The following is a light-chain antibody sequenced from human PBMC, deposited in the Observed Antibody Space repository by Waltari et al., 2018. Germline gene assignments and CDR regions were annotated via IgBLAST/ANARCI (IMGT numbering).Light chain of an antibody. CDR1: QSVSSS. J-gene: IGKJ5*01. CDR2: GAS. V-gene: IGKV3-15*01. Sequence: EIVTTQSPATLSVSPGERVTLSCRASQSVSSSLALYQQKPGQAPRLLIYGASTRATGIPASFRGSGSRTEFTLTIDSLQSEDFAIYYCQQYNNWPPITFGQWTRLDIK. CDR3: QQYNNWPPIT.